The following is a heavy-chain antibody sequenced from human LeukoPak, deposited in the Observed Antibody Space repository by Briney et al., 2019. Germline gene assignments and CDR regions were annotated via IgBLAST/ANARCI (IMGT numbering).Heavy chain of an antibody. CDR2: IYYSGST. D-gene: IGHD6-25*01. V-gene: IGHV4-59*08. CDR3: ARHGGAAAGRFFGH. CDR1: GGSISSYY. J-gene: IGHJ4*02. Sequence: SETLSLTCTVSGGSISSYYWSWLRQPPGKGLEWIGYIYYSGSTNYNPSLKSRVTISVDTSKNQFSLRLNSVTAADTAVYYCARHGGAAAGRFFGHWGQGTLVSVSS.